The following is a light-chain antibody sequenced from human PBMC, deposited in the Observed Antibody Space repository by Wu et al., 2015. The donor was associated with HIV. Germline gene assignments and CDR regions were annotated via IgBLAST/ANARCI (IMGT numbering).Light chain of an antibody. CDR1: QSISSF. J-gene: IGKJ1*01. V-gene: IGKV1-39*01. Sequence: DIQMTQSPSSLSASVGDRVTIICRASQSISSFLNWYQHKPGKAPKPLIYGASTLQGGVPSRFSGSGSGTDFTLTISSLQPEDFATYYCQQSYILPWTFGQGTRVEIK. CDR3: QQSYILPWT. CDR2: GAS.